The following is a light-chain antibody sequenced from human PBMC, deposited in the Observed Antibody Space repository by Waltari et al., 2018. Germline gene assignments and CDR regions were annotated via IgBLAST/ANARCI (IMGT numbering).Light chain of an antibody. CDR2: RNN. Sequence: QFVLTQPPSASGTPGQRVTISCSGRISNLGTNYVYWYPQFPGTAPKLLIQRNNQRPSGVPDRFSGSKSGTSASLAISGLRSEDEADYYCASWDDSLSVGVFGGGTKLTVL. CDR3: ASWDDSLSVGV. CDR1: ISNLGTNY. V-gene: IGLV1-47*01. J-gene: IGLJ3*02.